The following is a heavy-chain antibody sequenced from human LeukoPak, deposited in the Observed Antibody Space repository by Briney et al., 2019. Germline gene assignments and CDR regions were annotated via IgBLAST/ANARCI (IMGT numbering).Heavy chain of an antibody. CDR1: GFTVSSNY. V-gene: IGHV3-53*01. J-gene: IGHJ5*02. CDR3: AKDKPMYSSSRYWFDP. Sequence: GGSLRLSCAASGFTVSSNYMSWVRQAPGKGLEWVSVIYSGGSTYYADSVKGRFTISRDNSKNTLYLQMNSLRAEDTAVYYCAKDKPMYSSSRYWFDPWGQGTLVTVSS. CDR2: IYSGGST. D-gene: IGHD6-13*01.